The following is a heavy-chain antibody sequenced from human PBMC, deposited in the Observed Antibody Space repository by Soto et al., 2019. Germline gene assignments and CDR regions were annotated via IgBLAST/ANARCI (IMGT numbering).Heavy chain of an antibody. D-gene: IGHD6-13*01. CDR1: GGSISSSSYY. CDR3: ARRRAAGTTWFDP. CDR2: IYYSGST. J-gene: IGHJ5*02. V-gene: IGHV4-39*01. Sequence: SETLSLTCTVSGGSISSSSYYWGWIRQPPGKGLEWIGSIYYSGSTYYNPPLKSRVTISVDTSKNQFSLKLSSVTAADTAVYYCARRRAAGTTWFDPWGQGTLVTVSS.